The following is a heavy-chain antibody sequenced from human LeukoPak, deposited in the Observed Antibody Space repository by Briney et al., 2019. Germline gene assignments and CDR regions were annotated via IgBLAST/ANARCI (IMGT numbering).Heavy chain of an antibody. Sequence: SETLSLTCTVSGGSISSYYWSWIRQPPGKGLEWIGYIYYSGSTNYNPSLKSRVTISVDTSKNQFSLKLSSVTAADTAVYYCARLGQRLGSGYYIDYWGQGTLVTVSS. D-gene: IGHD3-22*01. J-gene: IGHJ4*02. V-gene: IGHV4-59*08. CDR3: ARLGQRLGSGYYIDY. CDR2: IYYSGST. CDR1: GGSISSYY.